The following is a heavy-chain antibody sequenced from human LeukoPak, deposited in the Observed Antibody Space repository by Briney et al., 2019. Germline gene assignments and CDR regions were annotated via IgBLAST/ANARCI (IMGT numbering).Heavy chain of an antibody. Sequence: SETLSLTCTVSGGSISIYYWSWIRQPPGKGLDWIGYIYTSGSTNYNPSLKSRVTISVDTSKNQFSLKLSSVTAADTAVYYCARLWYYYDSSGYYKAFDIWGQGTMVTVSS. D-gene: IGHD3-22*01. CDR1: GGSISIYY. CDR2: IYTSGST. V-gene: IGHV4-4*09. J-gene: IGHJ3*02. CDR3: ARLWYYYDSSGYYKAFDI.